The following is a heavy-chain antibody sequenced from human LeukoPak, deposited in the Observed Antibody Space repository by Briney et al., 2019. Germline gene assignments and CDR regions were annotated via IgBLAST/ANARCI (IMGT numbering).Heavy chain of an antibody. CDR3: AKGPRTVRFGDRHKGMFDY. V-gene: IGHV3-23*01. CDR2: ISGGGDRI. D-gene: IGHD3-10*01. CDR1: GFTFSSYA. Sequence: GGSLRLSCAASGFTFSSYAMSWVRQAPGKGLEWVSTISGGGDRIYYADSVKGRFTISRDNSKNTLYLQMNSLRAEDTAVYYCAKGPRTVRFGDRHKGMFDYWGQGALVTVSS. J-gene: IGHJ4*02.